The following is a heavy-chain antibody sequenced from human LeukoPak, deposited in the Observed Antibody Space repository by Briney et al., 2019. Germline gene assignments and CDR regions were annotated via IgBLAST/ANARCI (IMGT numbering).Heavy chain of an antibody. CDR3: VPSFSGSFV. CDR1: GFTFSSYG. D-gene: IGHD3-10*01. V-gene: IGHV3-30*03. CDR2: ISDDGSAK. Sequence: GGSLRLSCAASGFTFSSYGMNWVRQAPGKGLEWVAVISDDGSAKYYGDSVQRRFTISRDDSENTLFLEMKSLRVEDTAVYYCVPSFSGSFVWGQGTPVTVSS. J-gene: IGHJ4*02.